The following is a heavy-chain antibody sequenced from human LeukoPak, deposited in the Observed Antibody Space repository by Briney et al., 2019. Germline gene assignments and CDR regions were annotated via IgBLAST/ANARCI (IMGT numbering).Heavy chain of an antibody. CDR3: ARYRGGGYNYLDY. J-gene: IGHJ4*02. Sequence: SETLSLTCDVYGGSFSGYYWTWIRQPPGKGLDWIGEINHSGSTSYNPSLKSRVTKSVDTSENQFSLKLSSVTAADTAVYYCARYRGGGYNYLDYWGQGTLVTVSS. CDR2: INHSGST. V-gene: IGHV4-34*01. CDR1: GGSFSGYY. D-gene: IGHD5-24*01.